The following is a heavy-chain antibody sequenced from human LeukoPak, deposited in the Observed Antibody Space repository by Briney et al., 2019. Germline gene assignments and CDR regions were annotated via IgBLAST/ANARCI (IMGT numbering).Heavy chain of an antibody. CDR1: GFTFSRYA. D-gene: IGHD2-21*02. Sequence: SGGSLRLSCAASGFTFSRYAMSWVRQAPGKGLEWVSAISGSGGTTYYADSVKGRFTISRDNSKSTLYLQMNSLRAEDTAVYYCAKEDCGVDCSTSDYWGQGTLVTVSS. J-gene: IGHJ4*02. CDR3: AKEDCGVDCSTSDY. CDR2: ISGSGGTT. V-gene: IGHV3-23*01.